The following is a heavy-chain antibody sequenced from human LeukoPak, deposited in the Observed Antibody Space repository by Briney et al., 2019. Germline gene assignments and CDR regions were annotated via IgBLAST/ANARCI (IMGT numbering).Heavy chain of an antibody. CDR2: IYYSGST. D-gene: IGHD5-24*01. CDR3: ARGLGGGYTYFDY. Sequence: PSQTLCLTCTVSGGSISSGDYYWSWIRQPPGKGLEWIGYIYYSGSTYYNPSLKSRVTISVDTSKNQFSLKLSSVTAADTAVYYCARGLGGGYTYFDYWGQGTLVTVSS. CDR1: GGSISSGDYY. J-gene: IGHJ4*02. V-gene: IGHV4-30-4*08.